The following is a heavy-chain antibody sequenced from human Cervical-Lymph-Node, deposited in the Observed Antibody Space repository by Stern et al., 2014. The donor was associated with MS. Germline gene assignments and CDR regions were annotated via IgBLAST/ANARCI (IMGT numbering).Heavy chain of an antibody. CDR2: ISYDGDNK. J-gene: IGHJ4*02. CDR3: ARERFSSSSRLFDY. D-gene: IGHD6-6*01. Sequence: VQLVESGGGVVQPGRSLRLSCAASGFTFDSYAMHWVRQTPGKGLEWVAVISYDGDNKYYADSVKGRFTISRDNSKKTQYLLMNSLSPENTAVYYGARERFSSSSRLFDYWGQGALVTVTS. V-gene: IGHV3-30-3*01. CDR1: GFTFDSYA.